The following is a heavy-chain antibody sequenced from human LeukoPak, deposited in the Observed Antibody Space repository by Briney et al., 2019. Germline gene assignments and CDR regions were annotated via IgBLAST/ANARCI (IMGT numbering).Heavy chain of an antibody. V-gene: IGHV3-23*01. Sequence: GGSLRLSCAASGFTFSTYAMSWVRQAPGKGLEWVSGISGSGGSTYYADSVKGRFTISRDNSKNTLYLQMNSLRAEDTAVYYCAKDALAYYGSRGWFDPWGQGTLVTVSS. CDR1: GFTFSTYA. J-gene: IGHJ5*02. D-gene: IGHD3-10*01. CDR2: ISGSGGST. CDR3: AKDALAYYGSRGWFDP.